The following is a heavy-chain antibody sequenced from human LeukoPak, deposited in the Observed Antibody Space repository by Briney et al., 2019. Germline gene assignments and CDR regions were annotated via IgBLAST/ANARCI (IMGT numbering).Heavy chain of an antibody. Sequence: GGSLRLSCAASGFTFSSYGMHWVRQAPGKGLEWVAFIRYDGSNKYYADSVKGRFTISRDNAKNSLYLQMNSLRAEDTAVYYCARGLNWKYGWIDPWGQGTLVTVSS. CDR1: GFTFSSYG. J-gene: IGHJ5*02. V-gene: IGHV3-30*02. CDR2: IRYDGSNK. D-gene: IGHD1-7*01. CDR3: ARGLNWKYGWIDP.